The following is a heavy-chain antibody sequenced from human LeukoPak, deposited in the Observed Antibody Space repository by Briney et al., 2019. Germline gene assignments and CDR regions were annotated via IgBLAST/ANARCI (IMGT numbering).Heavy chain of an antibody. J-gene: IGHJ4*02. CDR1: GFTFSSYG. V-gene: IGHV3-30*02. CDR2: IWYGGSNK. CDR3: AKDQGDYFFDY. D-gene: IGHD3-16*01. Sequence: GGSLRLSCAASGFTFSSYGMHWVRQAPGKGLEWVAVIWYGGSNKYYADSVKGRFTISRDNSKNTLYLQMNSLRAEDTAVYYCAKDQGDYFFDYWGQGTLVTVSS.